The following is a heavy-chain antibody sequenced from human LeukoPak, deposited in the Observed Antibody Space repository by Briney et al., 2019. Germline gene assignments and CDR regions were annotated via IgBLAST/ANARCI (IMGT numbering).Heavy chain of an antibody. D-gene: IGHD1-26*01. J-gene: IGHJ4*02. CDR3: AKGGKWDVTPFDY. CDR1: GFTFTSYS. V-gene: IGHV3-23*01. Sequence: GGSLRLSCAASGFTFTSYSMNWVRQAPGKGMEWVSTISGGGGSTYYADSVKGRFTISRDNSKNTLYLQVNSLRAEDTAVYYCAKGGKWDVTPFDYWGQGTLVTVSS. CDR2: ISGGGGST.